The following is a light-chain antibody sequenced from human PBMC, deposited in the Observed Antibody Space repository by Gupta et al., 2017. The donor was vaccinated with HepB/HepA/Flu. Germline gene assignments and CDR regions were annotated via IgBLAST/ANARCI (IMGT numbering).Light chain of an antibody. CDR1: QSVGTY. J-gene: IGKJ1*01. CDR3: QQSYSSPRT. CDR2: GAS. Sequence: IKMTQSPSSLSASVGDNITITCRASQSVGTYLNWYQQKPGRAPNLLFHGASTFHSGVLSRFSGSGSGTDFTLIIIDLQPHDLAISCCQQSYSSPRTFGQGTKVE. V-gene: IGKV1-39*01.